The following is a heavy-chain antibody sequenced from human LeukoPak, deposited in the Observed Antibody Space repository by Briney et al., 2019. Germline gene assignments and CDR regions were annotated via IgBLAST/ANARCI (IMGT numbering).Heavy chain of an antibody. CDR3: AKQSSSSWYYFDS. CDR1: GLTFSSYW. Sequence: GGSLRLSCAASGLTFSSYWMTWVRQAPGKGLEWVANIKEDGSRKNYMDSAKGRFTISRDNSKNTLYLQMNSLRAEDTAVYYCAKQSSSSWYYFDSWGQGTLVTVSS. V-gene: IGHV3-7*03. J-gene: IGHJ4*02. D-gene: IGHD6-13*01. CDR2: IKEDGSRK.